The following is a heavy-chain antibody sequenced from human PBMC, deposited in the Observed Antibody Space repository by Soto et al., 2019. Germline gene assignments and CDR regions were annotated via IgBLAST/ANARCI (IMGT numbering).Heavy chain of an antibody. J-gene: IGHJ4*02. CDR1: GGSISSGGYS. Sequence: PSETLSLTCAVSGGSISSGGYSWSWIRQPPGKGLEWIGYMYHSGSTYYNPSLKSRVTISIDRSKNQFSLKLSSVTAADTAVYYCARGRRVYYDSSGNFDYWGQGTLVTVSS. CDR3: ARGRRVYYDSSGNFDY. D-gene: IGHD3-22*01. V-gene: IGHV4-30-2*01. CDR2: MYHSGST.